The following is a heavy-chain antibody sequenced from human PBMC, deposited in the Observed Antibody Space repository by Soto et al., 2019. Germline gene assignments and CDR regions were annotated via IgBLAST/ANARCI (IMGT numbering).Heavy chain of an antibody. CDR3: AKGVISGGYCANGICYHFDY. D-gene: IGHD2-8*01. V-gene: IGHV3-30*18. CDR1: GFTFSSYG. Sequence: QVQLVESGGGVVQPGGSLTLSCAASGFTFSSYGMHWVRQAPGKGLEWVAVMSYDGTNKYYADSVKGRFTVSRDNSRNTQFLQMNILRVEDTAVCYCAKGVISGGYCANGICYHFDYWGQGTPVTVSS. J-gene: IGHJ4*02. CDR2: MSYDGTNK.